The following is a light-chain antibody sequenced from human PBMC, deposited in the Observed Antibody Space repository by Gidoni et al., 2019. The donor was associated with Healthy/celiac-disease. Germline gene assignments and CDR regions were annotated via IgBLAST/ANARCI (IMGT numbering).Light chain of an antibody. CDR3: SSYTSSSTV. CDR1: SSDVGGYNY. CDR2: DVS. J-gene: IGLJ2*01. Sequence: QSALTQPASVSGSLGQSLTISCTGSSSDVGGYNYVSWYQQHPGKAPKLMIYDVSNRPSGVSNRFSGSKSGNTASLTISGLQAEDEADYYCSSYTSSSTVFGGGTKLT. V-gene: IGLV2-14*01.